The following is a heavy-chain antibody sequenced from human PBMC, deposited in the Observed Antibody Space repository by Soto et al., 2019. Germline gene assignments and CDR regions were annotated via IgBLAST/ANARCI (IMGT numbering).Heavy chain of an antibody. J-gene: IGHJ4*02. CDR1: GFTFSSYW. V-gene: IGHV3-7*01. Sequence: EVQLVESGGGLVQPGGSLRLSCAASGFTFSSYWMTWVRQAPGKGLEWVAHIKQDGSAKYYVDSVKGRFTIARDNAKNSLYLQMNSLRAEDTAVYYCASWLKTSGWYVLLEGSFDYWGQGTLVNVSS. CDR3: ASWLKTSGWYVLLEGSFDY. D-gene: IGHD6-19*01. CDR2: IKQDGSAK.